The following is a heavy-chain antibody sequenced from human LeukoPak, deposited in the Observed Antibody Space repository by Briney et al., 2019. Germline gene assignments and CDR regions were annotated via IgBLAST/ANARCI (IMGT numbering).Heavy chain of an antibody. CDR2: IWYDGSNK. CDR1: GFTFSGYG. D-gene: IGHD6-19*01. CDR3: ARVSVAGTGIDP. V-gene: IGHV3-33*01. J-gene: IGHJ5*02. Sequence: PGGSLRLSCAASGFTFSGYGMHWVRQAPGKGLEWVAVIWYDGSNKYYADSVKGRFTISRDNSKNTLYLQMNSLRAEDTAVYYCARVSVAGTGIDPWGQGTLVTVSS.